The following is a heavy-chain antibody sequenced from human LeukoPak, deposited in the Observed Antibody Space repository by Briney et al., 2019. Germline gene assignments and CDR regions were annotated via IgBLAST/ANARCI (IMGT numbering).Heavy chain of an antibody. D-gene: IGHD6-13*01. CDR1: GYTFTGYY. Sequence: ASVKVSCKASGYTFTGYYMHWVRQAPGQGLEWMGRINPNSGGTNYAQKFQGRVTMTRDTSISTAYMELSRLRSDDTAVYYCARYSSRHYYYYYMDVWGKGTTVTVSS. CDR2: INPNSGGT. CDR3: ARYSSRHYYYYYMDV. J-gene: IGHJ6*03. V-gene: IGHV1-2*06.